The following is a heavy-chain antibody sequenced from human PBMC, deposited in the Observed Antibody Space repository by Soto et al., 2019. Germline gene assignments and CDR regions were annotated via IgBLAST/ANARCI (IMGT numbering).Heavy chain of an antibody. CDR2: ISHDGINK. V-gene: IGHV3-30-3*01. CDR3: ARDMYSSDYFVKWFGP. Sequence: QVRLVESGGGVVQPGRSLRLSCTASGFSFSSYAMYWFRQPPGKGLEWVAVISHDGINKHYADSVKGRVTVSRDNSNHSLDLQLNSLRGEDTAMYYCARDMYSSDYFVKWFGPGGQGPLVTVSS. CDR1: GFSFSSYA. J-gene: IGHJ5*02. D-gene: IGHD6-19*01.